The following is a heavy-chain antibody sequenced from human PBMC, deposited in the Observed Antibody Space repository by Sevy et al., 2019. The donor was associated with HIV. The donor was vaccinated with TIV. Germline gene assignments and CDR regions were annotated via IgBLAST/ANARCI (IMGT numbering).Heavy chain of an antibody. J-gene: IGHJ4*02. CDR3: AHSFLDFWSGYHLYYFDS. V-gene: IGHV2-5*02. Sequence: SGPTLVNPTQTLTLTCTFSGFSLSTSGVGVGWIRQPPGKALEWLALIYWDDDKRYSASLKSRLTITKDTSKNQVVLTLTNMDPVDTDTYYCAHSFLDFWSGYHLYYFDSWGQGTLVTVSS. CDR1: GFSLSTSGVG. CDR2: IYWDDDK. D-gene: IGHD3-3*01.